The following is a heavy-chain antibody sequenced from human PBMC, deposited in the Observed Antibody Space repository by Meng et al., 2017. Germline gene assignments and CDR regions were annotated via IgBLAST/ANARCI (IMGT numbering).Heavy chain of an antibody. CDR1: GASLTSGIF. D-gene: IGHD2-2*02. V-gene: IGHV4-30-4*01. CDR3: ARVVGDCVSCYKGWFDP. CDR2: ISYNGAT. J-gene: IGHJ5*02. Sequence: QVQLQESGPRLVRPSQTLSLPCTVPGASLTSGIFWIWIRQPPGKGLEYIGYISYNGATYYNPSLKSRLTMSVDTAKNQFSLSLNSVTAADTAVYYCARVVGDCVSCYKGWFDPWGQGTLVTVSS.